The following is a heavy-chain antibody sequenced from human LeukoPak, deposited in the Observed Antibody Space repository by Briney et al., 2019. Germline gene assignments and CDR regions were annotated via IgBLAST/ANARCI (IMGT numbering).Heavy chain of an antibody. V-gene: IGHV5-51*01. CDR2: IYPGDSDT. D-gene: IGHD1-26*01. CDR3: ARHRVGIYSRNHAFDI. CDR1: GYTFISNW. J-gene: IGHJ3*02. Sequence: TGESLKISCKGSGYTFISNWIGWVRQMPGKGLEWMGIIYPGDSDTRYSPSFQGQVTISADKSSSTAYLQWSSLKASDTAMYYCARHRVGIYSRNHAFDIWGQGTMVTVSS.